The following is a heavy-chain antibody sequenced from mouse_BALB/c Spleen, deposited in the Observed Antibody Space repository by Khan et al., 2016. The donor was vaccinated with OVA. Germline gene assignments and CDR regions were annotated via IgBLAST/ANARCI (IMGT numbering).Heavy chain of an antibody. CDR3: ATLYGNPFAF. V-gene: IGHV14-3*02. Sequence: IQLVQSGAELVKPAASVKLSCSASGFNIKDTYIHWMKQRPEQGLVWFGRIDPPNDDSKYGPKFQAKASLTADTSSNTAYLQSSGTASEDSAVYYSATLYGNPFAFWGQGTLVSVSA. CDR1: GFNIKDTY. D-gene: IGHD2-1*01. CDR2: IDPPNDDS. J-gene: IGHJ3*01.